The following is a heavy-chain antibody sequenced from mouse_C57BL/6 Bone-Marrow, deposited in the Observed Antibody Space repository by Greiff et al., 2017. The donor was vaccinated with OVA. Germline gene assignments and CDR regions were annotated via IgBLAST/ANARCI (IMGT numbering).Heavy chain of an antibody. CDR3: AREGRDYAMDY. CDR1: GYTFTSYW. Sequence: QVQLQQPGAELARPGSSVKLSCKASGYTFTSYWMHWVKQRPIQGLEWIGNIDPSNSETHYNQKFKDKATLTVDKSSSTAYMPLSSLTSEDSAVYYCAREGRDYAMDYWGQGTSVTVSS. D-gene: IGHD3-3*01. CDR2: IDPSNSET. V-gene: IGHV1-52*01. J-gene: IGHJ4*01.